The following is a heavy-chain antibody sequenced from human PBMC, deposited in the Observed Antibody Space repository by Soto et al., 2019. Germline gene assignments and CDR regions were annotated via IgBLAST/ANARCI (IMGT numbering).Heavy chain of an antibody. CDR2: ISGSGGST. V-gene: IGHV3-23*01. J-gene: IGHJ6*02. Sequence: EVQLLESGGCLVQPGGSLRLSCAASGFTFSSYAMSWVRQAPGKGLEWVSAISGSGGSTYYADSVKGRFTISRDNSKNTLYLQMNSLRAEDTAVYYCAKDREQQLVRDYYYGMDVWGQGTTVTVSS. CDR1: GFTFSSYA. D-gene: IGHD6-13*01. CDR3: AKDREQQLVRDYYYGMDV.